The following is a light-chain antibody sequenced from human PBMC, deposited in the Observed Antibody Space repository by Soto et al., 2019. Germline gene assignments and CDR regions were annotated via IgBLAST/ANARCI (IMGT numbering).Light chain of an antibody. Sequence: QAVVTQPPSASGTPGQRVTISCSGSSSNIGSDTVNWYQQLPGTAPKLLIYRNNQRPSGVPDRFSGSKSGTSASLAISGLQSEDEANYYCAAWDDGLNGQVFGGGTQLTVL. CDR3: AAWDDGLNGQV. CDR1: SSNIGSDT. V-gene: IGLV1-44*01. J-gene: IGLJ2*01. CDR2: RNN.